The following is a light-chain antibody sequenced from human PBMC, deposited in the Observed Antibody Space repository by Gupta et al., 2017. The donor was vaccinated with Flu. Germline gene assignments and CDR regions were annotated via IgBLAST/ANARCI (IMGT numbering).Light chain of an antibody. Sequence: ELTQPPSVSVSPGQTASITCSGDKLGDKYACWYQQKPGQSPVLVIYQDSKRPSGIPDRFSGSNSGNTATLTISGTQAMDEADYYCQAWDSSTYVFGTGTKVTVL. CDR1: KLGDKY. V-gene: IGLV3-1*01. CDR2: QDS. J-gene: IGLJ1*01. CDR3: QAWDSSTYV.